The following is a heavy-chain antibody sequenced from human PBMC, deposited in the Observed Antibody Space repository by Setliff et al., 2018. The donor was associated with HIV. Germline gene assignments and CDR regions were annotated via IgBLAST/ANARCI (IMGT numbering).Heavy chain of an antibody. CDR2: VDPEDGET. Sequence: ASVKVSCKVSGYTFTDYYMHWVQQAPGKGLEWMGLVDPEDGETIYAEKFQGRVTITADTSTDTAYMRLNSLTSEDTAMYFCAWGTRRPIDSWGQGTLVTVSS. CDR3: AWGTRRPIDS. V-gene: IGHV1-69-2*01. D-gene: IGHD3-16*01. CDR1: GYTFTDYY. J-gene: IGHJ4*02.